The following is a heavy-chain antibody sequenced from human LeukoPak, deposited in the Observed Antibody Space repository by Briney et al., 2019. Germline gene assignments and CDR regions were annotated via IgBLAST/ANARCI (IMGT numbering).Heavy chain of an antibody. Sequence: SETLSLTCTVSGGSISSSSYYWSWIRQPAGKGLEWIGRIYTSGSTNYNPSLKSRVTISVDTSKNQFSLKLSSVTAADTAVYYCARRPVNYYGSGSYRYWGQGTLVTVSS. J-gene: IGHJ4*02. V-gene: IGHV4-61*02. CDR2: IYTSGST. CDR3: ARRPVNYYGSGSYRY. D-gene: IGHD3-10*01. CDR1: GGSISSSSYY.